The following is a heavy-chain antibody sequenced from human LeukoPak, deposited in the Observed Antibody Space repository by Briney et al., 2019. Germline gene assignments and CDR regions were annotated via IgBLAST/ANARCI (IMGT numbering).Heavy chain of an antibody. Sequence: ASVKVSCKASGYTFTSYGISWVRQAPGQGLEWMGWISAYNDNTNYAQKLQGRVTMTTDTSTSTAYMELRSLRSDDTAVYYCARDPHDSSGYYYSSNWFDPWGQGTLVTVSS. CDR1: GYTFTSYG. D-gene: IGHD3-22*01. CDR2: ISAYNDNT. CDR3: ARDPHDSSGYYYSSNWFDP. V-gene: IGHV1-18*01. J-gene: IGHJ5*02.